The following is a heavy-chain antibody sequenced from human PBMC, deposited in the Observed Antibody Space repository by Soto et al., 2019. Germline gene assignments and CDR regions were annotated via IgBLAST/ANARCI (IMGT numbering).Heavy chain of an antibody. CDR2: TYYRSKWYN. CDR1: GDSVSSNSVA. V-gene: IGHV6-1*01. J-gene: IGHJ5*02. D-gene: IGHD6-6*01. CDR3: ARLVGNSWLDH. Sequence: PSQTLSLTCAISGDSVSSNSVAWNWIRQSPSRVLEWLGRTYYRSKWYNDYAVSVKSRITINPDTSKNQFSLQLNSVTPEDTAMYYCARLVGNSWLDHWGQGTLVTVSS.